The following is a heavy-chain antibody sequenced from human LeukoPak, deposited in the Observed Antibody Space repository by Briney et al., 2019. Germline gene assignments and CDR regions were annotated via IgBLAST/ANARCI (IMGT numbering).Heavy chain of an antibody. CDR3: AKDLHDYGNYVGWFDS. V-gene: IGHV3-23*01. Sequence: GGSLRLSCAASGFTFSSYAMSWVRQAPGKGLECVSAISGGGDNTYYANSVKGRFTISRDNSKTTLFLQMNSLRAEDTAVYYCAKDLHDYGNYVGWFDSWGQGTLVTVSS. CDR2: ISGGGDNT. J-gene: IGHJ5*01. D-gene: IGHD4-11*01. CDR1: GFTFSSYA.